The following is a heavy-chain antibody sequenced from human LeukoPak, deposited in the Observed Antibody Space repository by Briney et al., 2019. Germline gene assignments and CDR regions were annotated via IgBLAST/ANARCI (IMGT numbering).Heavy chain of an antibody. Sequence: SETLSLTCTVSGGSISSYYWSWIRQPPGKGLEWIGYISYSGSTNYNPSLKSRVTLSVDTSKNLFSLKLSSVTAADAAVYYCGRSVAIHGPTHNWFGPWGQGTLVTVSS. CDR3: GRSVAIHGPTHNWFGP. V-gene: IGHV4-59*12. CDR2: ISYSGST. J-gene: IGHJ5*02. D-gene: IGHD2-8*01. CDR1: GGSISSYY.